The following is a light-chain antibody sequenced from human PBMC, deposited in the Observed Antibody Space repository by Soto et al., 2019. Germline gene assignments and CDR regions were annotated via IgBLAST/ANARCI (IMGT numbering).Light chain of an antibody. V-gene: IGKV3-20*01. Sequence: EVVLTQSPGTLSLSPGETATLSCRASQNIDNKLAWYQHKPGQVPRLLIHGASSRAPGIPDRFSGSGFGTDFSLTISRLESEDFAVYYCQQYGKFGQGTKLEIK. J-gene: IGKJ1*01. CDR3: QQYGK. CDR2: GAS. CDR1: QNIDNK.